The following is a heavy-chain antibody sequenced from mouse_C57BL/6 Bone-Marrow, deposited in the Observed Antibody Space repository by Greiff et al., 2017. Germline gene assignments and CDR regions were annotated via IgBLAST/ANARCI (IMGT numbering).Heavy chain of an antibody. V-gene: IGHV5-9-1*02. CDR1: GFTFSSYA. J-gene: IGHJ4*01. Sequence: EVQRVESGEGLVKPGGSLKLSCAASGFTFSSYAMSWVRQTPEQRLEWVAYISSGGDYIYYADTVKGRFTISRDNARNTLYLQMSSLKSEDTAMYYSVTTVVDYAMDYWGQGTSVTVSS. CDR3: VTTVVDYAMDY. CDR2: ISSGGDYI. D-gene: IGHD1-1*01.